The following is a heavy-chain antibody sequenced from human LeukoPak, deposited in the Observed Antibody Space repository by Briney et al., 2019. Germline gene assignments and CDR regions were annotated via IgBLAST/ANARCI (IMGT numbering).Heavy chain of an antibody. V-gene: IGHV3-74*01. CDR2: ISGDGGST. CDR3: ATIGLGAY. CDR1: GFTFSSYW. Sequence: GGSLRLSCAASGFTFSSYWMHWVRLAPGKGLVWVSRISGDGGSTTYADSVKGRFTISRDNAKSTVYLHMNSLRAEDTAVYYCATIGLGAYWGQGTLVTVSS. D-gene: IGHD3/OR15-3a*01. J-gene: IGHJ4*02.